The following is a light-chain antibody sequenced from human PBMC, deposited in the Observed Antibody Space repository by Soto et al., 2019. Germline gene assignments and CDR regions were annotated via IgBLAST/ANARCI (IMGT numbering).Light chain of an antibody. Sequence: QSALTQPASVSGSPGQSVTISCTGSSSDVGVYNFVSWYQQHPAKAPKLMISEVSNRPSGVSNRFSGSKSDITASLTISGLPPEDEADYYCSSNAGSNNLVFGGGTKLTVL. CDR2: EVS. CDR3: SSNAGSNNLV. CDR1: SSDVGVYNF. J-gene: IGLJ2*01. V-gene: IGLV2-14*01.